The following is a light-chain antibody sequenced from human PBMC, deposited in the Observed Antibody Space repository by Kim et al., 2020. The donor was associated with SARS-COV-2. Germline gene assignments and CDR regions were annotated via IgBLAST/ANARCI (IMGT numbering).Light chain of an antibody. CDR2: DVC. Sequence: QPIPIACTGPTSCVDCYNYDSRYAQHQGKGHKMMIYDVCEWHSAVSDRFSGSESGNTASLTISRLQAADEADYYCCSYTPSRTFYFAGGTQLTVL. CDR1: TSCVDCYNY. V-gene: IGLV2-14*03. J-gene: IGLJ2*01. CDR3: CSYTPSRTFY.